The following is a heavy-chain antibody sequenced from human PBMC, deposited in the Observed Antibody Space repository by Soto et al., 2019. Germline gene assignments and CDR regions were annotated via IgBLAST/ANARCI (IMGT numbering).Heavy chain of an antibody. CDR1: GDSVRNQY. D-gene: IGHD3-16*01. V-gene: IGHV4-4*09. CDR2: IYRSGST. CDR3: ARTLDYGHMDV. J-gene: IGHJ6*03. Sequence: ASETLSHTCTVSGDSVRNQYWSWIRRPPGRGLEWIGYIYRSGSTKYNPSLKSRLTISVDTSKNQFSLKLSSVTAADTAVYYCARTLDYGHMDVWGKGTTVTVSS.